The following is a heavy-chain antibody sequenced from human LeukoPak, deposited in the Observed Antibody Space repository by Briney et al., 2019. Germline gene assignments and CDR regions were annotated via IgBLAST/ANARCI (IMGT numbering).Heavy chain of an antibody. Sequence: GGSLRLSCTASGFTFGDYAMSWVRQAPGKGLEWVGFIRSKAYGGTTEYAASVKGRFTISRDDSKSIAYLQMNSLKTEDTAVYYCTRLGRGYCSSTSCYHYYYMDVWGKGTTVTVSS. J-gene: IGHJ6*03. V-gene: IGHV3-49*04. CDR3: TRLGRGYCSSTSCYHYYYMDV. D-gene: IGHD2-2*01. CDR2: IRSKAYGGTT. CDR1: GFTFGDYA.